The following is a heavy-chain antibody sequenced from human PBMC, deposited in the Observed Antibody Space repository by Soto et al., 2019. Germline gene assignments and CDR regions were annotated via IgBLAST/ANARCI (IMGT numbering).Heavy chain of an antibody. J-gene: IGHJ4*02. CDR3: ARNLYNWNHSDY. CDR2: VFYGGT. CDR1: GRSLRSND. Sequence: SETLSLTCSVSGRSLRSNDGSWLRPSPDKGLEWLGYVFYGGTDYNPSLEGRVTISVATSKGQLSLKLRSVTAADTAVYYCARNLYNWNHSDYWGPGTLVTV. D-gene: IGHD1-20*01. V-gene: IGHV4-59*08.